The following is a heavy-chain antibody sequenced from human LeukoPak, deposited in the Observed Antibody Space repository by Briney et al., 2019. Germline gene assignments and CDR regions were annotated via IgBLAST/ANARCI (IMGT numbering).Heavy chain of an antibody. Sequence: ASVKVSCKASGYTFTGYYMHWVRQAPGQGLEWMGWISAYNGNTNYAQKLQGRVTMTTDTSTSTAYMELRSLRSDDTAVYYCAREYSSSWYSSIRIGRDYYYYYMDVWGKGTTVTISS. J-gene: IGHJ6*03. CDR2: ISAYNGNT. V-gene: IGHV1-18*04. CDR3: AREYSSSWYSSIRIGRDYYYYYMDV. D-gene: IGHD6-13*01. CDR1: GYTFTGYY.